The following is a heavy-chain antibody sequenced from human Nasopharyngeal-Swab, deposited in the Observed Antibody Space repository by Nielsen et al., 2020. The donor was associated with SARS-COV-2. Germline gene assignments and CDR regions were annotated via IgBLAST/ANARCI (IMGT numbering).Heavy chain of an antibody. V-gene: IGHV3-33*01. CDR3: ARDSGFTFGYWIFDY. J-gene: IGHJ4*02. Sequence: VRQAPGKGLEWVAVIWYDGSNKYYADSVKGRFTISRDNSKNTLYLQMNSLRAEDAAVYYCARDSGFTFGYWIFDYWGQGTLVTVSS. D-gene: IGHD3-22*01. CDR2: IWYDGSNK.